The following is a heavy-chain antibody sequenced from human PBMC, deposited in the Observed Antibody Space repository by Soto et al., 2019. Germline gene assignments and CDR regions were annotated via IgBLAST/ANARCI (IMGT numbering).Heavy chain of an antibody. D-gene: IGHD3-22*01. CDR1: GASIGSGDYY. Sequence: SETLSLTCTVSGASIGSGDYYWSWIRQHPGKGLEWFGYIYYSGGTYYNPSPKSRVTISVDTSKNQFSLELSFVTAADTAVYYCASIYDSSGYYYGNNWFDPWGQGTLVTVSS. CDR3: ASIYDSSGYYYGNNWFDP. V-gene: IGHV4-31*02. CDR2: IYYSGGT. J-gene: IGHJ5*02.